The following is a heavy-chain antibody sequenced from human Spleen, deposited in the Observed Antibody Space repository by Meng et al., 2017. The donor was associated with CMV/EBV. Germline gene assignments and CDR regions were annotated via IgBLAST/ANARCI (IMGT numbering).Heavy chain of an antibody. CDR3: ARARNRAFDY. D-gene: IGHD1-14*01. V-gene: IGHV4-31*03. J-gene: IGHJ4*02. CDR1: GGSISSVGYY. CDR2: IYYSVST. Sequence: CPFSGGSISSVGYYWSWIRELPGKGLDWIGYIYYSVSTYYKPSLMSRVTISVDTAKNHFSLNLSSVTAADTAVYYCARARNRAFDYWGRGTLVTVSS.